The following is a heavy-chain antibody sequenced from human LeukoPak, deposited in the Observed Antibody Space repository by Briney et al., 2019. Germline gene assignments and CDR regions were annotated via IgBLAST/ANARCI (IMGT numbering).Heavy chain of an antibody. J-gene: IGHJ4*02. V-gene: IGHV4-4*07. Sequence: SETLSLTCTVSGGSISSYFWSWIRQPAGKGLEWIGRIYTSGNTNYNPTLQSRVTMPIDTSKNQFSLNVTSVTAADTAVYYCAREAGSERYFDSWGQGTLVTVSS. CDR3: AREAGSERYFDS. CDR2: IYTSGNT. CDR1: GGSISSYF.